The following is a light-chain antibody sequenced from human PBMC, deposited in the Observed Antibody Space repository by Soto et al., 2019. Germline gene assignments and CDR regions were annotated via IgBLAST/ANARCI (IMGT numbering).Light chain of an antibody. CDR2: EVS. V-gene: IGLV2-8*01. CDR3: SSYVGSNNVI. Sequence: QSALTQPPSASGSPGQSVTISCTGTSSDVGGYNYVSLYQQHPGKAPKLMIYEVSERTPGVPDRVSGAKSGNTASLTVSGLQAEDEADYFCSSYVGSNNVIFGGGTKLTVL. CDR1: SSDVGGYNY. J-gene: IGLJ2*01.